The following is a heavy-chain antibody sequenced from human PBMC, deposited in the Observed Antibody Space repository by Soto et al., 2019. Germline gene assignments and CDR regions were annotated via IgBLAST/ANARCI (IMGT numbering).Heavy chain of an antibody. Sequence: EVQLVESGGGLVKPGGSLRLSCAASGFTFSSYSMNWVRQAPGKGLEWVSSISSSSSYIYYADSVKGRFTISRDNAKNSLYLQMNSLRAEDTAVYSCARGRPPRNWNYPSVVDYWCQGTLVTVSS. CDR1: GFTFSSYS. CDR3: ARGRPPRNWNYPSVVDY. D-gene: IGHD1-7*01. J-gene: IGHJ4*02. CDR2: ISSSSSYI. V-gene: IGHV3-21*01.